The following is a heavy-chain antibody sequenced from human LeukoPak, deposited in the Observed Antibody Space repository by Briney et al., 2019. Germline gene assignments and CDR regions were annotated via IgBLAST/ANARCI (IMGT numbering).Heavy chain of an antibody. V-gene: IGHV4-4*09. CDR3: ARRTPGPQLDEYVAYFFDH. CDR1: GGSITTYN. CDR2: IYSSGAT. J-gene: IGHJ4*02. Sequence: SETLSLTCTVSGGSITTYNWIWIRQTPGQSLEWIGHIYSSGATKYNPSLKSRATILLDTSKNQLSLKLSSVSAADTAVYYCARRTPGPQLDEYVAYFFDHWGQGTQVTVSS. D-gene: IGHD2-2*01.